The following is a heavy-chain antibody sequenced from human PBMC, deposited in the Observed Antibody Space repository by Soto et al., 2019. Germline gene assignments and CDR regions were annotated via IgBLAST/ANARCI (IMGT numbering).Heavy chain of an antibody. Sequence: TSETLSLTCTVTGDSIRSRSYYLGWIRQPPGKGLEWVGGIYYSGSTFNNPSLRGRVSLSIDQSKDQFSLKRNSVPAADTPLYFCARRRTSVVTQAYFDVWGAGSLVPVS. D-gene: IGHD2-21*02. CDR1: GDSIRSRSYY. CDR3: ARRRTSVVTQAYFDV. J-gene: IGHJ4*02. CDR2: IYYSGST. V-gene: IGHV4-39*01.